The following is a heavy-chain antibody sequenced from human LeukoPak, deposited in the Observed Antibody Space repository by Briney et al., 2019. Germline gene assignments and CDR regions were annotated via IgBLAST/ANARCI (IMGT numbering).Heavy chain of an antibody. Sequence: PSGTLSLTCTVSGGSISSYYWSWIRQPPGKGLEWIGYIYYSGSTNYNPSLKSRVTISVDTSKNQFSLKPSSVTAADTAVYYCARVYAPYSSNHFDYWGQGTLVTVSS. CDR1: GGSISSYY. CDR2: IYYSGST. D-gene: IGHD6-13*01. V-gene: IGHV4-59*01. CDR3: ARVYAPYSSNHFDY. J-gene: IGHJ4*02.